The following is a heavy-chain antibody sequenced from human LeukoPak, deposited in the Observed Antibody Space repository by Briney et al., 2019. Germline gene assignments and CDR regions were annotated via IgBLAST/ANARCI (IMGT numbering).Heavy chain of an antibody. D-gene: IGHD4-23*01. J-gene: IGHJ1*01. CDR1: GFTFSSYS. V-gene: IGHV3-21*01. CDR3: ASYYGGNSLYFQH. CDR2: ISSSSSYI. Sequence: PGGSLRLSCAASGFTFSSYSMNWVRQAPGKGLEWVSSISSSSSYIYYADSVKGRFTISRDNAKNSLYLQMNSLRAEDTAVYYCASYYGGNSLYFQHWGQGTLVTVSS.